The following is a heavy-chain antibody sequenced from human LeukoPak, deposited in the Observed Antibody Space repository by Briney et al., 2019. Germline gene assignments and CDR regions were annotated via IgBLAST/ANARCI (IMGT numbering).Heavy chain of an antibody. D-gene: IGHD3-9*01. CDR1: GGSISSYY. V-gene: IGHV4-59*01. CDR2: IYYSGST. Sequence: SETLSLTCTVSGGSISSYYWSWIRQPPGKGLEWIGYIYYSGSTHYNPSLKSRVTISVDTSKNQFSLKLSSVTAADTAVYYCARGPRRYLDYWGQGTLVTVSS. CDR3: ARGPRRYLDY. J-gene: IGHJ4*02.